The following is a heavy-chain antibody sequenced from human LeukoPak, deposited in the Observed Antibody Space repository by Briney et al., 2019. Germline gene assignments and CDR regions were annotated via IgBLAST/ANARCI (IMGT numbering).Heavy chain of an antibody. CDR2: ISSSSSDI. J-gene: IGHJ4*02. D-gene: IGHD6-19*01. V-gene: IGHV3-21*01. Sequence: GGSLRLSCAASGFTFSAFSMNWVRQAPGKGLEWVSAISSSSSDIYYTDSVKGRFTISRDNANNFLYLQVSSLRAEDTAAYYCATGYTSGTRIDYWGQGTLVSVSS. CDR3: ATGYTSGTRIDY. CDR1: GFTFSAFS.